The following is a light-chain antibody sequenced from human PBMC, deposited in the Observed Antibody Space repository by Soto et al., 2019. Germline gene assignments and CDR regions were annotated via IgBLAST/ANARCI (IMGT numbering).Light chain of an antibody. J-gene: IGLJ1*01. Sequence: QSVLTQPASVSGSPGQSITISCTGTSSDVGSYNYVSWYQLHPGKAPKLMIYEVSNRPSGVPNRFSGSKSGDTASLTVSGPGVEDEADSYCCSNTYITGLYVFGTGTKVTVL. CDR1: SSDVGSYNY. V-gene: IGLV2-14*01. CDR2: EVS. CDR3: CSNTYITGLYV.